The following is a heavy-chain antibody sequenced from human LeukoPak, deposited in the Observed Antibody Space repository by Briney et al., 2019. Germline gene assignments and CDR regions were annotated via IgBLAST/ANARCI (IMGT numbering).Heavy chain of an antibody. Sequence: GGSLRLSCAASGFTLSSNYMSWVPQAPGKGLEWGSVIYSGGSTYYTDSVKGRFTISRDNSKNTLYLQMNSLRAEDTAVYYCAREVVVVVAATPYYYYYGMDVWGKGTTVTVSS. CDR1: GFTLSSNY. D-gene: IGHD2-15*01. CDR2: IYSGGST. J-gene: IGHJ6*04. V-gene: IGHV3-53*01. CDR3: AREVVVVVAATPYYYYYGMDV.